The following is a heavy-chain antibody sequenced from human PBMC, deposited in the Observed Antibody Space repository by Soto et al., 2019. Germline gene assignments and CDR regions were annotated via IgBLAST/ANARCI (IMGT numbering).Heavy chain of an antibody. CDR3: ARDEGGFGDEGITD. CDR2: IWYDGSNK. CDR1: GFTFSSYG. V-gene: IGHV3-33*01. J-gene: IGHJ4*02. Sequence: QVQLVESGGGVVQPGRSLRLSCAASGFTFSSYGMHWVRQAPGKGLKWVAVIWYDGSNKYYADSVKGRFTISRDNSKNTLYLQMNSLRAEDTAVYYCARDEGGFGDEGITDWGQGTLVTVSS. D-gene: IGHD3-10*01.